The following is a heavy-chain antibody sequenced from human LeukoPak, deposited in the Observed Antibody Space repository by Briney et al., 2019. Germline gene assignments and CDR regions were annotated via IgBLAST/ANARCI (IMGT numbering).Heavy chain of an antibody. CDR3: ARLSAAVHLGAFDL. J-gene: IGHJ3*01. Sequence: SETLSLTCAVSGVSISPYYWAWIRQPPGKGLGWIGYIHTSGSNNHYPSLKSRVTISVDKSKNHFSLRLTSVTAADTAVYYCARLSAAVHLGAFDLWGQGTMVTVSS. D-gene: IGHD3-3*01. V-gene: IGHV4-4*09. CDR2: IHTSGSN. CDR1: GVSISPYY.